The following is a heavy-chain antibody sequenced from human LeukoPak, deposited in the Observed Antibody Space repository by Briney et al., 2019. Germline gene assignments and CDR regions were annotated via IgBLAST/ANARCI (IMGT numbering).Heavy chain of an antibody. J-gene: IGHJ4*02. V-gene: IGHV3-30*18. CDR1: GFTFSSFA. D-gene: IGHD6-13*01. CDR2: ISYDGSNK. CDR3: AKDAAGPEY. Sequence: PGRSLRLSCAASGFTFSSFAMHWVRQAPGKGLEWVALISYDGSNKYYADSVKGRFTISRDNSRNTLYLQMNSLRAEDTAVYYCAKDAAGPEYWGQGTLVTVSS.